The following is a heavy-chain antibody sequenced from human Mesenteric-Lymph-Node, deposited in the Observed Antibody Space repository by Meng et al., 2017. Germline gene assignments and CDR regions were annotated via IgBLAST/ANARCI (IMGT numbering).Heavy chain of an antibody. D-gene: IGHD2/OR15-2a*01. V-gene: IGHV3-11*04. CDR1: GFPFSDYF. CDR3: ARDHGFLNWFDP. CDR2: ISPTGGSI. J-gene: IGHJ5*02. Sequence: QVELVASGAAFVRTGQSLILSCAASGFPFSDYFMTWIRQAPGKGLEWVSSISPTGGSIYYADSLKGRFSISRDNAKNSLYLQMNSLRVEDTAVYYCARDHGFLNWFDPWGQGTLVTVSS.